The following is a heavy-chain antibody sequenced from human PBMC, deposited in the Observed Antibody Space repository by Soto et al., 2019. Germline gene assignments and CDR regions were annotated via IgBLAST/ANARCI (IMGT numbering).Heavy chain of an antibody. V-gene: IGHV1-3*01. CDR2: INAGNGNT. J-gene: IGHJ5*02. D-gene: IGHD3-10*01. Sequence: ASVKVSCKASGYTFTSYAMHWVRQAPGQRLEWMGWINAGNGNTKYSQKFQGRVTITRDTSASTAYMELSSLRSEDTAMYYCARSLWFGELVWFDPWGQGTLVTVSS. CDR1: GYTFTSYA. CDR3: ARSLWFGELVWFDP.